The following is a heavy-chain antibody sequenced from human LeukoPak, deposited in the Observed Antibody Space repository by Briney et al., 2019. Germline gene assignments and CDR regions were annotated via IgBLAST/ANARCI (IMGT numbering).Heavy chain of an antibody. V-gene: IGHV4-4*07. CDR3: ARGYDFWSGYHDAFDI. J-gene: IGHJ3*02. Sequence: SETLSLTCTVSGGSISSYYWNWIRQPAGKGLEWIGRIYTSGSTNYNPSLKSRVTMSVDTSKNQFSLKLSSVTAADTAVYYCARGYDFWSGYHDAFDIWGQGTMVTVSS. CDR1: GGSISSYY. CDR2: IYTSGST. D-gene: IGHD3-3*01.